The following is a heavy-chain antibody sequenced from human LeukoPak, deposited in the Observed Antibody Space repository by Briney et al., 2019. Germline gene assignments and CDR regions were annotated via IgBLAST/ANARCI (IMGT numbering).Heavy chain of an antibody. V-gene: IGHV3-48*01. CDR2: ISSSSSTI. J-gene: IGHJ6*03. CDR1: GFTFSSYS. D-gene: IGHD3-10*01. CDR3: ARDRPELIYYYYMDV. Sequence: SGGSLRLSCAASGFTFSSYSMNWVRQAPGKGLEWVSYISSSSSTIYYADSVKGRFTISRDNAKNSLYLQMNSLRAEDTAVYYCARDRPELIYYYYMDVWGKGTTVTVSS.